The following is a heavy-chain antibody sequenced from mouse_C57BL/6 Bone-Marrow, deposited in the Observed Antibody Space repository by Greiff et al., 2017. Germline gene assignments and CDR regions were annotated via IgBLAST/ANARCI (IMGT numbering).Heavy chain of an antibody. CDR2: IDPEIGDT. D-gene: IGHD2-3*01. V-gene: IGHV14-4*01. Sequence: VQLQQSGAELVRPAASVKLSCTASGFNIKDDYIHWVKQSPEQGLEWIGWIDPEIGDTEYASQFQGKATITSDTSSNTAYLQLSSLTSEDTAVYYFSSFDGNYFDFWGRGTPLTVAS. J-gene: IGHJ2*01. CDR3: SSFDGNYFDF. CDR1: GFNIKDDY.